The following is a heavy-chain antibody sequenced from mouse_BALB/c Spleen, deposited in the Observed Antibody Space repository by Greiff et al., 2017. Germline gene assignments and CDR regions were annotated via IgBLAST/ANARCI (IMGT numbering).Heavy chain of an antibody. D-gene: IGHD1-2*01. CDR1: GFTFSSFG. V-gene: IGHV5-17*02. CDR3: ARGYAYFDY. Sequence: EVKLEESGGGLVQPGGSRKLSCAASGFTFSSFGMHWVRQAPEKGLEWVAYISSGSSTIYYADTVKGRFTISRDNPKNTLFLQMTSLRSEDTAMYYCARGYAYFDYWGQGTTLTVSS. CDR2: ISSGSSTI. J-gene: IGHJ2*01.